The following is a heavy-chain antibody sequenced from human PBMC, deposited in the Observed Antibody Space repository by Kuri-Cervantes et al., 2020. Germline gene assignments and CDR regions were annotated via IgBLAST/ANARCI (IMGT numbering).Heavy chain of an antibody. CDR3: AREVDLLWFGERSYYYYYYGMDV. CDR2: IRSSSSYI. J-gene: IGHJ6*02. CDR1: GFTFSSDS. D-gene: IGHD3-10*01. V-gene: IGHV3-21*01. Sequence: GSLRLSCAASGFTFSSDSMNWVRQAPGKGLEWVSSIRSSSSYIYYADSVKGRFTISRDNAKNSLYLQMNSLRAEDTAVYYCAREVDLLWFGERSYYYYYYGMDVWCQGTTVTVSS.